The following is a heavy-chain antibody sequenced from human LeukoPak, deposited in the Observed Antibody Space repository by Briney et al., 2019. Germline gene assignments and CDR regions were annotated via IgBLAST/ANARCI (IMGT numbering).Heavy chain of an antibody. J-gene: IGHJ4*02. D-gene: IGHD3-9*01. CDR2: ISISSNYI. Sequence: PGGSLRLSCAASGFTFSRYSMNWVRQAPGKGLEWVSSISISSNYIYYPDSLKGRFTISRDNAKNSLYLQMNSLRAEDTAVYYCARDPTYYDILTGYYNSYYFDYWGQGTLVTVSS. CDR3: ARDPTYYDILTGYYNSYYFDY. CDR1: GFTFSRYS. V-gene: IGHV3-21*01.